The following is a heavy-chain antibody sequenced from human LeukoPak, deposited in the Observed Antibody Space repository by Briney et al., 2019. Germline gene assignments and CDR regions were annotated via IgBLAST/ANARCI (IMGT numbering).Heavy chain of an antibody. Sequence: PSETLSLTCTVSGGSISSGSYYWSWIRQPAGKGLEWIGRIYTSGSTNYNPSLKSRVTISVDTSKNQFSLKLSSVAAADTAVYYCARVDGDYAKRRIDPWGQGTLVTVSS. J-gene: IGHJ5*02. CDR2: IYTSGST. CDR3: ARVDGDYAKRRIDP. D-gene: IGHD4-17*01. V-gene: IGHV4-61*02. CDR1: GGSISSGSYY.